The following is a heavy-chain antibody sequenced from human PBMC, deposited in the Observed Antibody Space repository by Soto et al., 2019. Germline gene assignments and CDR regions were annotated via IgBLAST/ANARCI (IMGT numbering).Heavy chain of an antibody. J-gene: IGHJ4*02. CDR1: GGSISSGGYY. Sequence: SETLSLTCTVSGGSISSGGYYWSWNRKHPGKGLEWIGYIYYSGSTYYNPSLKSRVTISVDTSKNQFSLKLSCVTAADTAVYYCARAVGAPTHFDYWGQGTLVTVSS. CDR2: IYYSGST. CDR3: ARAVGAPTHFDY. D-gene: IGHD1-26*01. V-gene: IGHV4-31*03.